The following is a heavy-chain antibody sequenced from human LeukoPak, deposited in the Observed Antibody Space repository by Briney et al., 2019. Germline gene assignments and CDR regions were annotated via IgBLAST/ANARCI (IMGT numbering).Heavy chain of an antibody. J-gene: IGHJ1*01. D-gene: IGHD6-19*01. CDR3: ASLGGSGWYGYFQL. V-gene: IGHV3-30*03. Sequence: PGRSLRLSCAASGFSFSSYVMHWVRQAPDKGLEWVAVTSYDGSDKYYADSVKGRFTISRDNSKNTLSLQMNSLRPEDTAVYYCASLGGSGWYGYFQLWGQGPEVTASS. CDR1: GFSFSSYV. CDR2: TSYDGSDK.